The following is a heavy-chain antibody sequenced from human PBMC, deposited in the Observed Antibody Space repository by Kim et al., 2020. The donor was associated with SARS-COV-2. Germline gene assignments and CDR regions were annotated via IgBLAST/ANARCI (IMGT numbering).Heavy chain of an antibody. CDR3: TRWPTLRFLDWPTRVDV. J-gene: IGHJ6*02. V-gene: IGHV4-39*01. D-gene: IGHD3-3*01. Sequence: SLKSRVTISVDTSKNQFSLKLTSVTAADTAVYYCTRWPTLRFLDWPTRVDVWGQGTAVTVSS.